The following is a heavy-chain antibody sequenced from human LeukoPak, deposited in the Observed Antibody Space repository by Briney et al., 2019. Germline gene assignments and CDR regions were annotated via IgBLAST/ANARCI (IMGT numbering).Heavy chain of an antibody. J-gene: IGHJ4*02. V-gene: IGHV4-34*04. CDR3: TRMTTGHDY. Sequence: SETLSLTCAVSGVSFNDYYWSWVRQTPGKGLEWIGEINHSGYTNDSPSLKSRATLSIDTSRKQFSLNLRSVTVADTGIYYCTRMTTGHDYWGQGTLVTVSS. D-gene: IGHD4-17*01. CDR2: INHSGYT. CDR1: GVSFNDYY.